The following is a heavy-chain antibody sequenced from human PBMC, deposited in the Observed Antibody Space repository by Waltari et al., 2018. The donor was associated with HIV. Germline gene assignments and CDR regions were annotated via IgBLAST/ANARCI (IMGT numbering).Heavy chain of an antibody. D-gene: IGHD3-22*01. CDR2: ISYDGNNK. CDR3: VKDRGTFTMINEY. Sequence: QVQLVESGGGVVQPGRSLRLSCAASGFPFSNSGMHWVRQAPGKGLEWVAFISYDGNNKNYADSVKGRFTISRDNSKNTLYLQMNSLRADDTALYYCVKDRGTFTMINEYWGQGTLVTVSS. CDR1: GFPFSNSG. V-gene: IGHV3-30*18. J-gene: IGHJ4*02.